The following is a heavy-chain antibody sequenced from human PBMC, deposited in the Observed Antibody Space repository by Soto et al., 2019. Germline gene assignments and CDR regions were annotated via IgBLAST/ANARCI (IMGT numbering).Heavy chain of an antibody. V-gene: IGHV4-4*08. CDR2: THPTGPT. CDR1: GAAAIDYY. CDR3: ANWSDAPFGGGDM. Sequence: SQTLSLTCTVSGAAAIDYYWNWIRQPTVKDLDWLGVTHPTGPTLYNPSLTSRPTWSVDPSPNQCSLRLTSVPAADTAFYYSANWSDAPFGGGDMWGQG. J-gene: IGHJ3*02. D-gene: IGHD1-1*01.